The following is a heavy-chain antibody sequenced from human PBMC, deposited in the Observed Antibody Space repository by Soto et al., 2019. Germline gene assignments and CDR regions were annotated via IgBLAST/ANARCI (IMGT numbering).Heavy chain of an antibody. D-gene: IGHD2-21*02. J-gene: IGHJ4*02. Sequence: XVKGSCKASGYTFTRYYINWVRQAPGQGLEWMGWVSAYNGNTHYAQHFLGRVTMTRDTSTSTLYMELTSLTSHDTAVYYCARGGHVVVVTAALDYWGQGTPVTVSS. V-gene: IGHV1-18*01. CDR2: VSAYNGNT. CDR1: GYTFTRYY. CDR3: ARGGHVVVVTAALDY.